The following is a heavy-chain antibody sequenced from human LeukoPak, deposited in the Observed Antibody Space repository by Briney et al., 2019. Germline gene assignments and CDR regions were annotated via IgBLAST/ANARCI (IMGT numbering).Heavy chain of an antibody. CDR1: GGSISSYY. J-gene: IGHJ6*03. Sequence: TSETLSLTCTVSGGSISSYYWSWIRQPPGKGLEWIGYIYYSGSTNYNPSLKSRVTISVDTSKNQFSLKLSSVTAADTAVYYCARKAPITGTNWDYYYYMDVWGKGTTVTVSS. D-gene: IGHD1-7*01. CDR2: IYYSGST. V-gene: IGHV4-59*01. CDR3: ARKAPITGTNWDYYYYMDV.